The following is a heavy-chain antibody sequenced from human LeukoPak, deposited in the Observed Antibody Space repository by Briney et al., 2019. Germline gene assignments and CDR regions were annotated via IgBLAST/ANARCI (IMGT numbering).Heavy chain of an antibody. J-gene: IGHJ3*02. D-gene: IGHD3-22*01. V-gene: IGHV4-34*01. CDR2: INHSGST. CDR1: GGSFSGYY. Sequence: SETLSLTCAVYGGSFSGYYWSWIRQPPGKGLEWIGEINHSGSTNYNPSLKSRVTISVDTSKNQFSLKLSSVTAADTAVYHCASSRTKGYYYDSSGYPEAFDIWGQGTMVTVSS. CDR3: ASSRTKGYYYDSSGYPEAFDI.